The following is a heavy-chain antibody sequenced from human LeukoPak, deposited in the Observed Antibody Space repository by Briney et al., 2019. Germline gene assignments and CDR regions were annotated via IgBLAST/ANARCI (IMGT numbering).Heavy chain of an antibody. V-gene: IGHV1-2*02. CDR1: GYTFTGYY. CDR2: INPNSGGT. Sequence: ASVKVSCKASGYTFTGYYMHWVRQAPGQGLEWMGWINPNSGGTNYAQKFQGRVTMTRDTSISTAYMELSSLRSEDTAVYYCARGLVATIIWSAFDIWGQGTMVTVSS. J-gene: IGHJ3*02. D-gene: IGHD5-12*01. CDR3: ARGLVATIIWSAFDI.